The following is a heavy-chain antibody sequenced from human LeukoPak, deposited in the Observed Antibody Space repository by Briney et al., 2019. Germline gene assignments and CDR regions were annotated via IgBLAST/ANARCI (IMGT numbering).Heavy chain of an antibody. CDR1: GGSISSSNW. CDR3: ARDAPRSITGTTLGAFDI. D-gene: IGHD1-7*01. CDR2: IYHSGST. V-gene: IGHV4-4*02. Sequence: PSGTLSLTCAVSGGSISSSNWWSWVRQPPGKGLEWIGEIYHSGSTNYNPSLKSRVTISVDKSKNQFSLKLSSVTAADTAVYYCARDAPRSITGTTLGAFDIWGQGTMVTVSS. J-gene: IGHJ3*02.